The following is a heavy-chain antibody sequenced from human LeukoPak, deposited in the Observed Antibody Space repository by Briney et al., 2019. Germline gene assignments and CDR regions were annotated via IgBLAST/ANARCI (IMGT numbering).Heavy chain of an antibody. CDR1: GGSISSRSYY. CDR2: IYYSGST. J-gene: IGHJ5*02. Sequence: PSETLSLTCTVSGGSISSRSYYWGWIRQPPGKGLGWIGSIYYSGSTYYNPSLKSRVTISVDTSKNQFSLKLSSVTAADTAVYYCARHEPDYRTPINWFDPWGQGTLVTVSS. CDR3: ARHEPDYRTPINWFDP. V-gene: IGHV4-39*01. D-gene: IGHD4-11*01.